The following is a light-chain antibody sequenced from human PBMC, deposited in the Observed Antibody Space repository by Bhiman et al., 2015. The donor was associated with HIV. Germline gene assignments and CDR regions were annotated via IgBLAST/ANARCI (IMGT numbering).Light chain of an antibody. CDR3: QAWDSSTYYV. CDR1: KLGDKF. J-gene: IGLJ1*01. Sequence: SYELAQPPSVSVSPGQTASIACSGDKLGDKFVCWYQQKPGQSPLLVIFQDNRRPSGIPERFSGSNSGNTATLTISGTQAMDEADYYCQAWDSSTYYVFGTGTKVTVL. CDR2: QDN. V-gene: IGLV3-1*01.